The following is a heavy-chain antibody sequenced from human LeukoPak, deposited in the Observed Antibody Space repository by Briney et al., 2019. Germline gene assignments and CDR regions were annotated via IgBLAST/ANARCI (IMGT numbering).Heavy chain of an antibody. Sequence: PGGSLRLSCAASEFTFSNYSMNWVRQAPGKGLEWVSSISSTRTYIYYADSVKGRFTISRDNAKNTLYLQMNSLRAEDTAVYYCAREYSSGWYGVNWFDPWGQGTLVTVSS. D-gene: IGHD6-19*01. CDR3: AREYSSGWYGVNWFDP. CDR2: ISSTRTYI. V-gene: IGHV3-21*01. J-gene: IGHJ5*02. CDR1: EFTFSNYS.